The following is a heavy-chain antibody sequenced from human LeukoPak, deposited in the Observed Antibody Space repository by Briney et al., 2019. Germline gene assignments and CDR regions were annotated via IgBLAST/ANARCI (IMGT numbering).Heavy chain of an antibody. CDR3: ARDYYGSGSYYNELYYYYMDV. CDR1: GFTFSDYY. Sequence: GGSLRLSCAASGFTFSDYYMSWIRQAPGKGLEWVSYISSSGSTIYYADSVKDRFTISRDNAKNSLYLQMNSLRAEDTAVYYCARDYYGSGSYYNELYYYYMDVWGKGTTVTVSS. CDR2: ISSSGSTI. V-gene: IGHV3-11*01. J-gene: IGHJ6*03. D-gene: IGHD3-10*01.